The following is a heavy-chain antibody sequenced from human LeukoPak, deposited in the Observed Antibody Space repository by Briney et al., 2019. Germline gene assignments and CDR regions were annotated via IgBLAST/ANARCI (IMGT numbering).Heavy chain of an antibody. Sequence: GGSLRLSCAASGFTFSSYWMHWVRQAPGKGLEWVSAISGSGGSIYYADSVKGRFTISRDNSKNTLYLQMNSLRAEDTAVYYCARVDYDILAGSQAFDYWGQGTLVTVSS. V-gene: IGHV3-23*01. CDR2: ISGSGGSI. CDR1: GFTFSSYW. CDR3: ARVDYDILAGSQAFDY. J-gene: IGHJ4*02. D-gene: IGHD3-9*01.